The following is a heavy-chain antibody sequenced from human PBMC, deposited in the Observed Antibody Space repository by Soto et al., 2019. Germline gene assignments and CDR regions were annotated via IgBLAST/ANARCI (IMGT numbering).Heavy chain of an antibody. V-gene: IGHV3-64*01. J-gene: IGHJ4*02. CDR2: ISSNGGST. D-gene: IGHD2-15*01. CDR3: ARQSHSSYYFDY. Sequence: GGSLRLSCAASGFTFSSYAMHWVRQAPGKGLEYVSAISSNGGSTYYANSVKGRFTISRDNSKNTLYLQMGSLRAEDMAVYYCARQSHSSYYFDYWGQGTLVTVSS. CDR1: GFTFSSYA.